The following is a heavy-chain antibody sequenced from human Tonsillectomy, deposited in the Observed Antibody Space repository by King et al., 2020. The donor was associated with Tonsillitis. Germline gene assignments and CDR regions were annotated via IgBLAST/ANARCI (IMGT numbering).Heavy chain of an antibody. CDR1: GGSISSSSYF. D-gene: IGHD1-7*01. CDR3: ARRGGTTGPFDY. V-gene: IGHV4-39*01. CDR2: LYYSGST. Sequence: QLQESGRGLVKPSETLSLTCTVSGGSISSSSYFWGWIRQPPGKGLEWIGRLYYSGSTYYNPSLKSRVTISVDTSKNQFSVKVSSVTAADTAVYYCARRGGTTGPFDYWGQGTLVTVSS. J-gene: IGHJ4*02.